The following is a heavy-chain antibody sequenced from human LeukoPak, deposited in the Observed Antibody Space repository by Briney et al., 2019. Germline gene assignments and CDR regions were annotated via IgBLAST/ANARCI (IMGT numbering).Heavy chain of an antibody. CDR1: GYTFTRFD. Sequence: GASVKVSCKASGYTFTRFDINWVRQATGQGLEWMGWMNPNSGNTGYAQKFQGRVTMTRNTSISTAYMELSSLRSEDTAVYYCAKDHGEYSSSSPFDYWGQGTLVTVSS. V-gene: IGHV1-8*01. CDR2: MNPNSGNT. D-gene: IGHD6-6*01. CDR3: AKDHGEYSSSSPFDY. J-gene: IGHJ4*02.